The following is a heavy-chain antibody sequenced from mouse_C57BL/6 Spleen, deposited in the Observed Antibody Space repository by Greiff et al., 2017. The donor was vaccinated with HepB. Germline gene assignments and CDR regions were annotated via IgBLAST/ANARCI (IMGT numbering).Heavy chain of an antibody. Sequence: VQLQQPGAELVKPGASVKLSCKASGYTFTSYWMHWVKQRPGQGLEWIGMIHPNSGSTNYNEKFKSKATLTVDKSSSTAYMQLSSLTSEDSAVYDCARRNYGSSYSWYFDVWGTGTTVTVSS. CDR1: GYTFTSYW. J-gene: IGHJ1*03. V-gene: IGHV1-64*01. CDR3: ARRNYGSSYSWYFDV. D-gene: IGHD1-1*01. CDR2: IHPNSGST.